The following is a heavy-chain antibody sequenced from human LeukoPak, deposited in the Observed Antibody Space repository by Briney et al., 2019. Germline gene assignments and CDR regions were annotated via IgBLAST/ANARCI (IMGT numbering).Heavy chain of an antibody. CDR1: GFTFSSYP. CDR2: ISGSSGTT. D-gene: IGHD4-17*01. Sequence: GGSLRLSCAASGFTFSSYPMSWVRQAPGKGLEWLSVISGSSGTTYYADSARGRLTISRDNSKNTLYLQMNSLRVEDTAVYYCAKAGTTLTTRNWFDPWGQGTLVTVSS. CDR3: AKAGTTLTTRNWFDP. V-gene: IGHV3-23*01. J-gene: IGHJ5*02.